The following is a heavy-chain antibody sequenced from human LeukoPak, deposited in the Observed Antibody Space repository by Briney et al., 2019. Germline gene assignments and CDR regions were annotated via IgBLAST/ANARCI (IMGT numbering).Heavy chain of an antibody. Sequence: ASVKVSCKTSGYTFTNYYIHWVRQAPGQGLEWMGRIDPNTGGTKSAKNFQGRVTMTRDTSISTAYMALSGLRSDDTAVYYCASLYDIVGTTVDYWGQGTLVSVSS. V-gene: IGHV1-2*06. J-gene: IGHJ4*02. CDR3: ASLYDIVGTTVDY. CDR2: IDPNTGGT. CDR1: GYTFTNYY. D-gene: IGHD1-26*01.